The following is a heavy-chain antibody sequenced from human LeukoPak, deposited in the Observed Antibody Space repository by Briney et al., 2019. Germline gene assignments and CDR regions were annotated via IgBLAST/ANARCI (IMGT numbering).Heavy chain of an antibody. CDR3: ARYVGAAGTAGWLDG. J-gene: IGHJ4*02. CDR1: GFTFSTYS. CDR2: ISISSSYI. V-gene: IGHV3-21*01. D-gene: IGHD2-15*01. Sequence: PGGSLRVSCAASGFTFSTYSMNWVRQAPGKGLERVSSISISSSYIYYADSVKGRFTSSRDNGKSSLYLQMNSLRAEDTAVYYCARYVGAAGTAGWLDGWGQATLVTVSS.